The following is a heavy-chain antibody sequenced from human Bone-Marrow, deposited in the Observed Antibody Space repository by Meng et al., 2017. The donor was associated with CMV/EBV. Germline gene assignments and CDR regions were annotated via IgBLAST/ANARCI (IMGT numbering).Heavy chain of an antibody. CDR3: ARKPGTLYYYYGMDV. J-gene: IGHJ6*02. Sequence: GESLKISCAASGFNFDDYGMNWVRQAPGRGLEWVSGVNWNGGSTAYAGSVKGRFTISRDNAKNSLYLQMNSLRAEDTAVYYCARKPGTLYYYYGMDVWGQGTTVTVS. CDR2: VNWNGGST. CDR1: GFNFDDYG. V-gene: IGHV3-20*04. D-gene: IGHD1-14*01.